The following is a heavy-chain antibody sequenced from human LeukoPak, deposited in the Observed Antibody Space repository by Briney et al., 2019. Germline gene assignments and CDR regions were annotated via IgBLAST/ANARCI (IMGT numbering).Heavy chain of an antibody. CDR3: AKTLVPVEYYYYYYGMDV. CDR1: GYTFTSYG. J-gene: IGHJ6*02. D-gene: IGHD6-13*01. Sequence: ASVKVSCKASGYTFTSYGISWVRQAPGQGLEWMGGIIPIFGTANYAQKFQGRVTITADESTSTAYMELSSLRSEDTAVYYCAKTLVPVEYYYYYYGMDVWGQGTTVTVSS. V-gene: IGHV1-69*13. CDR2: IIPIFGTA.